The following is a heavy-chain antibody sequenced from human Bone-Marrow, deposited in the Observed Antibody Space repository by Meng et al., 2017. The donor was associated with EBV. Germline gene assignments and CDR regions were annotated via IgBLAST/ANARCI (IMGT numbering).Heavy chain of an antibody. J-gene: IGHJ4*02. CDR1: GFSLSTDGEG. Sequence: QFTLKELCPPLVKPTQALTLTCSFSGFSLSTDGEGVGWIRQPPGKALEWLALIYWDDDKRYSPSLESRLTITKDTSKNQVVLTMTNMDPVDTATYYCAHRLSSGWYDYWGQGTLVTVSS. V-gene: IGHV2-5*02. CDR2: IYWDDDK. CDR3: AHRLSSGWYDY. D-gene: IGHD6-19*01.